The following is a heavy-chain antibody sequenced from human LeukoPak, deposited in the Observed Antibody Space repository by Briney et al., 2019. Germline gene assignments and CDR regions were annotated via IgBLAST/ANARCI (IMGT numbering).Heavy chain of an antibody. V-gene: IGHV4-38-2*02. CDR1: GHSINSGFF. D-gene: IGHD1-1*01. CDR2: VSHSGYT. CDR3: SRDCLGSSYNYPEI. J-gene: IGHJ4*02. Sequence: PSETLSVTCNVSGHSINSGFFWGWTRQAPGKGLEWIASVSHSGYTYHNPSLRSRVTISVDTTKNQFSLRLQSVTAADTAIYFCSRDCLGSSYNYPEIWGQGILVSVSS.